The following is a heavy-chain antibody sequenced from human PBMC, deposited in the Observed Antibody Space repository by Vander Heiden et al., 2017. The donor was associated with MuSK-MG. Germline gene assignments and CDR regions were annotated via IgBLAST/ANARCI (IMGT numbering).Heavy chain of an antibody. J-gene: IGHJ6*03. CDR1: GGSFSGYY. Sequence: QVQLQQWGAGLLKPSETLSLPCAVYGGSFSGYYWSWIRQPPGKGLEWIGEINHSGSTNYNPSLKSRVTISVDTSKNQFSLKLSSVTAADTAVYYCARTGSSWPDYYMDVWGKGTTVTVSS. CDR2: INHSGST. V-gene: IGHV4-34*01. CDR3: ARTGSSWPDYYMDV. D-gene: IGHD6-13*01.